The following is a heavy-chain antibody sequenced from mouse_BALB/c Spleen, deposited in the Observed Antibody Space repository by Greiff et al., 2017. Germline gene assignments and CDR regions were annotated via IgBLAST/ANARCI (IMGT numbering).Heavy chain of an antibody. CDR1: GFSLTSYG. J-gene: IGHJ1*01. CDR2: IWAGGST. V-gene: IGHV2-9*02. CDR3: AREENWYFDV. Sequence: VMLVESGPDLVAPSQSLSITCTVSGFSLTSYGVHWVRQPPGKGLEWLGVIWAGGSTNYNSALMSRLSISKDNSKSQVFLKMNSLQTDDTAMYYCAREENWYFDVWGAGTTVTVSS.